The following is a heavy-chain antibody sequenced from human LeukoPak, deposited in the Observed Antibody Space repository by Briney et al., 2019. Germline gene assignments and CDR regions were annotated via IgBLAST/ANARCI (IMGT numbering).Heavy chain of an antibody. Sequence: SGTLSLTCAVSGGSISSSNWWSWVRQPPGKGLAWIGQIYHSGSTNYNPSLESRVTISVDKSKNQFSLKLRSVTAADTAVYYCARPLSLGYCSGGSCYGRGAWFDRWGQGTLVTVSS. CDR1: GGSISSSNW. V-gene: IGHV4-4*02. J-gene: IGHJ5*02. CDR3: ARPLSLGYCSGGSCYGRGAWFDR. CDR2: IYHSGST. D-gene: IGHD2-15*01.